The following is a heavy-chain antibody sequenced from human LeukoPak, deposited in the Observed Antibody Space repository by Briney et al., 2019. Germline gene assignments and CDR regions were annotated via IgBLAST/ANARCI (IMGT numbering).Heavy chain of an antibody. J-gene: IGHJ4*02. CDR3: ASYGSGSYYWAAFDY. D-gene: IGHD3-10*01. CDR1: GGSISSSSYY. Sequence: KPSETLSLTCTVSGGSISSSSYYWGWIRLPPGKGLEWIGSIYYSGSTYYNPSLKSRVTISVDTSKNQFSLKLSSVTAADAAVYYCASYGSGSYYWAAFDYWGQGTLVTVSS. CDR2: IYYSGST. V-gene: IGHV4-39*01.